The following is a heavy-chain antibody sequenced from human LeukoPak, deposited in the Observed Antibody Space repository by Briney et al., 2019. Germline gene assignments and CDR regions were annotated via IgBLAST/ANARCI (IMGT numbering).Heavy chain of an antibody. Sequence: ASVKVSCXASGYTFTSYYMHWVRQARGQGLQWMAIINPNGGSTSYAQKFQGRVTMTRDTSTSTVYMELSSLRSEDTAVYYCARESGSFQFLEWLYNAFDIWGQGTMVTVSS. J-gene: IGHJ3*02. CDR3: ARESGSFQFLEWLYNAFDI. V-gene: IGHV1-46*01. CDR2: INPNGGST. CDR1: GYTFTSYY. D-gene: IGHD3-3*01.